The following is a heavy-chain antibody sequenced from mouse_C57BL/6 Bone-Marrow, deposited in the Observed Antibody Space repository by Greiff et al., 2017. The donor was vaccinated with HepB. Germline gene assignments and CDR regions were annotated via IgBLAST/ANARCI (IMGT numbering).Heavy chain of an antibody. CDR3: ARDYYGSSIHWYFDV. J-gene: IGHJ1*03. CDR1: GYTFTDYN. CDR2: INPNNGGT. D-gene: IGHD1-1*01. Sequence: EVQLQQSGPELVKPGASVKIPCKASGYTFTDYNLDWVKQSHGKSLEWIGDINPNNGGTIYNQKFKGKATLTVDKSSSTAYMELRRLTSEDTAVYYCARDYYGSSIHWYFDVWGTGTTVTVSS. V-gene: IGHV1-18*01.